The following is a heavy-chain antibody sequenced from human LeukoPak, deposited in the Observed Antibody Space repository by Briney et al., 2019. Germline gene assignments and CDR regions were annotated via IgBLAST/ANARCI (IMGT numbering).Heavy chain of an antibody. V-gene: IGHV5-51*01. CDR3: ARFALGYSYYFDY. CDR1: GYSFTSYW. D-gene: IGHD3-22*01. Sequence: GESLKISFKGSGYSFTSYWIGWGRPMPGKGLEWMGIIYPGDSDTRYSPSFQGQVTISADNSISTAYLQWSSLKASDTAMYYCARFALGYSYYFDYWGQGTLVTVSS. J-gene: IGHJ4*02. CDR2: IYPGDSDT.